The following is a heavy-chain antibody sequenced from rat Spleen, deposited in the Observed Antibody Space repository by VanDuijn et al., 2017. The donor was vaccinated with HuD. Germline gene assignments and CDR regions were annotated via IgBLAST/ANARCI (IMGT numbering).Heavy chain of an antibody. J-gene: IGHJ1*01. CDR1: GFTFSDYG. D-gene: IGHD4-1*01. Sequence: EVQLVESGGGVAQPGRSLKLSCAASGFTFSDYGMAWVRQAPTKGLEWVASITTGGGNTYYRDSVKGRFTISSENAKSSQYLKMDSLRSGAQATYYCASRGYNNHWDFDFWGPGTMVTVSS. CDR2: ITTGGGNT. V-gene: IGHV5S13*01. CDR3: ASRGYNNHWDFDF.